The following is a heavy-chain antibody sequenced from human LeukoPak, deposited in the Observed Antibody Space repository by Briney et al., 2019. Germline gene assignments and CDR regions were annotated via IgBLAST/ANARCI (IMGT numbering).Heavy chain of an antibody. CDR2: IYSGGST. Sequence: PGGSLRLSCAASGFAVSSNYMSWVRQAPGKGLEWVSVIYSGGSTYYADSVKGRFTISRDNSKNTLYLQMNSLRAEDTAVYYCARDKTWYSSGWEAFDIWGQGTMVTVSS. D-gene: IGHD6-19*01. V-gene: IGHV3-66*01. CDR3: ARDKTWYSSGWEAFDI. CDR1: GFAVSSNY. J-gene: IGHJ3*02.